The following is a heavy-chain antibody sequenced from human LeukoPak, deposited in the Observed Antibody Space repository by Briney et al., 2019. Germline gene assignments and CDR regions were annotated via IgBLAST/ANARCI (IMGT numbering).Heavy chain of an antibody. J-gene: IGHJ4*02. Sequence: ASVKVSCKASGYTFTSYYIHWVRQAPGQGLEWMGRINPSGGTTSYAQKFQGRVTMTRDTSTSTVYMELSSLRSEDTAVYYCARSPGYDTSGYSEVGYWGQGTLVTVSS. CDR2: INPSGGTT. CDR1: GYTFTSYY. CDR3: ARSPGYDTSGYSEVGY. D-gene: IGHD3-22*01. V-gene: IGHV1-46*01.